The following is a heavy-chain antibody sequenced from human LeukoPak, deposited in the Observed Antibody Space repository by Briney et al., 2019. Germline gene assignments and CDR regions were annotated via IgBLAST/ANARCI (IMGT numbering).Heavy chain of an antibody. CDR1: GYTFISYG. CDR2: IDPSNVNI. CDR3: ARDGVTCHFEW. Sequence: ASVMLSCTASGYTFISYGVCWVRQAPGQGREWIGWIDPSNVNIKYEAKVQDRVTMTRDASTSTAYMYLRMRRSDDTAVYYCARDGVTCHFEWWGRGTRITV. V-gene: IGHV1-18*01. J-gene: IGHJ4*01. D-gene: IGHD3-3*01.